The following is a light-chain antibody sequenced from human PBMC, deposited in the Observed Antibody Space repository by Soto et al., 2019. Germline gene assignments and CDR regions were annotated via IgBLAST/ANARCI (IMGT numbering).Light chain of an antibody. CDR1: EDIGSW. CDR3: QQAYSFPVT. Sequence: DIQITQSPYSVSASIGDRLTITCRASEDIGSWLAWFQQKPGKAPQLLIYAASTLQTGVPSRFSGSGSGTAFTLTINSLQAQDFATYYCQQAYSFPVTFGQGTRLDIK. V-gene: IGKV1-12*01. CDR2: AAS. J-gene: IGKJ5*01.